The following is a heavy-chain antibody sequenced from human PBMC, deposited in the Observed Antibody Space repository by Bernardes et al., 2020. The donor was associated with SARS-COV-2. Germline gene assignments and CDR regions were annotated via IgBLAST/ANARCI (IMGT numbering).Heavy chain of an antibody. CDR2: INIDGSGT. J-gene: IGHJ3*02. V-gene: IGHV3-74*01. CDR1: GFPFSRSW. Sequence: GGSLSLSCAASGFPFSRSWMHWVRQAPGKGLVWVSRINIDGSGTNYVDSVKGRFTISRDNAKSTVDLQMNSLRGDDTAVYFCARSPTGGQSVRDGFDIWGQGTMVTVSS. D-gene: IGHD2-8*02. CDR3: ARSPTGGQSVRDGFDI.